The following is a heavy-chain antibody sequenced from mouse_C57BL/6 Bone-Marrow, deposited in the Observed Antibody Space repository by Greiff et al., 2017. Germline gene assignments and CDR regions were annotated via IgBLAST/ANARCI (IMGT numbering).Heavy chain of an antibody. CDR3: ARDGGKDY. Sequence: EVQRVESGGGLVKPGASLKLSCAASGFTFSSYAMSWVRQTPEQRLEWVATISDGGSYTYYPDNVKGRFTISRDNAKNTLYLQMSHLKSEDTAMYYCARDGGKDYRGQGTTLTVSS. CDR1: GFTFSSYA. CDR2: ISDGGSYT. V-gene: IGHV5-4*01. D-gene: IGHD1-1*02. J-gene: IGHJ2*01.